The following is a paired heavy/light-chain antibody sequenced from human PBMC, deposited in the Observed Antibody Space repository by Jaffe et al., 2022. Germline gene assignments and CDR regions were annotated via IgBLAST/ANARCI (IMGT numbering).Light chain of an antibody. J-gene: IGLJ1*01. CDR2: RDS. CDR1: NIGSKN. CDR3: QVWDSSLVV. V-gene: IGLV3-9*01. Sequence: SYELTQPLSVSVALGQTARITCGGNNIGSKNVHWYQQKPGQAPVLVIYRDSNRPSGIPERFSGSNSGNTATLTISRAQAGDEADYYCQVWDSSLVVFGTGTKVTVL.
Heavy chain of an antibody. CDR2: ISWDGGST. CDR3: AKADYGDPLGYYYYMDV. J-gene: IGHJ6*03. D-gene: IGHD4-17*01. CDR1: GFTFDDYA. V-gene: IGHV3-43D*04. Sequence: EVQLVESGGVVVQPGGSLRLSCAASGFTFDDYAMHWVRQAPGKGLEWVSLISWDGGSTYYADSVKGRFTISRDNSKNSLYLQMNSLRAEDTALYYCAKADYGDPLGYYYYMDVWGKGTTVTVSS.